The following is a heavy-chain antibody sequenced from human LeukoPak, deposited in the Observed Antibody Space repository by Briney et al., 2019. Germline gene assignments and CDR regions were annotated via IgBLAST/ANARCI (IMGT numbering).Heavy chain of an antibody. CDR1: GGSISGSSYY. D-gene: IGHD3-9*01. CDR2: IYYSGST. V-gene: IGHV4-39*07. J-gene: IGHJ6*02. Sequence: PSETLSLTCTVSGGSISGSSYYWGWIRQPPGKGLEWIGSIYYSGSTYYNPSLKSRVTISVDKSKNRFSLKLSSVTAADTAVYYCASVGYYDILTGYYTPPNYYYGMDVWGQGTTVTVSS. CDR3: ASVGYYDILTGYYTPPNYYYGMDV.